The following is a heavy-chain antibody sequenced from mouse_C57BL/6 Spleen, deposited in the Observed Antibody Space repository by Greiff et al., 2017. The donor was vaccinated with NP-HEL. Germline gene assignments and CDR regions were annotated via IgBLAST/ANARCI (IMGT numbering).Heavy chain of an antibody. CDR2: IDPSDSET. V-gene: IGHV1-52*01. Sequence: QVQLKQPGAELVRPGSSVKLSCKASGYTFTSYWMHWVKQRPIQGLEWIGNIDPSDSETHYNQKFKDKATLTVDKSSSTAYMQLSSLTSEDSAVYYCAKGLGRGAMDYWGQGTSVTVSS. J-gene: IGHJ4*01. D-gene: IGHD4-1*01. CDR3: AKGLGRGAMDY. CDR1: GYTFTSYW.